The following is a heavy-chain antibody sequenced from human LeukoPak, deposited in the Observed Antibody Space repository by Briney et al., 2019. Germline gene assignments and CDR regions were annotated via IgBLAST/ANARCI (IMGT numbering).Heavy chain of an antibody. J-gene: IGHJ3*02. CDR2: IYPRGST. CDR3: ARVRYCSADFCSGGHAFDI. CDR1: GGSISRYY. D-gene: IGHD2-15*01. V-gene: IGHV4-4*07. Sequence: SETLSLTCTVSGGSISRYYWSWIRQPAGKGLEWIGRIYPRGSTNDNPSLKTRVTMSVDTSKNQFSLKLTSVTAADTAVYYCARVRYCSADFCSGGHAFDIWAQGTMVPVSS.